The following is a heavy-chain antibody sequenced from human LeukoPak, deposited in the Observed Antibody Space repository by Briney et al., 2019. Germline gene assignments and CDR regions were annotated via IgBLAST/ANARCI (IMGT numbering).Heavy chain of an antibody. V-gene: IGHV3-23*01. CDR2: ISGSGGST. J-gene: IGHJ4*02. Sequence: GGSLRLSCAASGFTFSSYAMSWVRQAPGKGLEWVSAISGSGGSTYYADSVKGRFTISRDNSKNTLYLQMNSLRAEDTAVYYCAISTAAYDSSGYYCDYWGQGTLVTVSS. D-gene: IGHD3-22*01. CDR1: GFTFSSYA. CDR3: AISTAAYDSSGYYCDY.